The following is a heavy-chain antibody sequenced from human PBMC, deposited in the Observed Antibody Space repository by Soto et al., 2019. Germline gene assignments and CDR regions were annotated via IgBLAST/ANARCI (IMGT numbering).Heavy chain of an antibody. D-gene: IGHD1-26*01. Sequence: EVQLVESGGVVVQPGGSLRLSCAASGFTFDDYTMHWVRQAPGKGLEWVSLISWDGGSTYYADSVKGRFTISRDNSKNSLYLQMNSLRTEDTALYYCAKAPDPSGSSHYFDYWGQGTLVTVSS. CDR3: AKAPDPSGSSHYFDY. J-gene: IGHJ4*02. CDR1: GFTFDDYT. V-gene: IGHV3-43*01. CDR2: ISWDGGST.